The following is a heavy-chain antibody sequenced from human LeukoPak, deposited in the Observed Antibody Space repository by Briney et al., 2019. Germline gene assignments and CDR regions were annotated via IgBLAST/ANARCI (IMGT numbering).Heavy chain of an antibody. CDR2: ISSSGGTI. CDR1: GFTFSDYC. CDR3: ARGWSTTRNNWFDP. V-gene: IGHV3-11*01. D-gene: IGHD1-1*01. Sequence: PGGSLRLSCAASGFTFSDYCMTWIRQAPGKGLEWVSYISSSGGTIYYADSVKGRFTISRDNAQNSLYLQMNGLRDDDTAVYYCARGWSTTRNNWFDPWGQGALVTVSS. J-gene: IGHJ5*02.